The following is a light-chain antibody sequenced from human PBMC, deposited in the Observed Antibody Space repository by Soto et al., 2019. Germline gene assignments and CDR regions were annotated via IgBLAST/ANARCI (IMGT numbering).Light chain of an antibody. V-gene: IGKV1-39*01. Sequence: DFQMTQSPSSLSASVGDRVTITCRASQSISSYLNWYQQKPGKAPKLLIYGASSLQSGAPSRFSGSGSGTDFTLTISSLQPEDFATYYCQQSYTTPHFGQGTKLEIK. CDR1: QSISSY. CDR3: QQSYTTPH. J-gene: IGKJ2*01. CDR2: GAS.